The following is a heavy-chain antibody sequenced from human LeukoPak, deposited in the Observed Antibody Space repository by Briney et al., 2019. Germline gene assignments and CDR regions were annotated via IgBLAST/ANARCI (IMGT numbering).Heavy chain of an antibody. V-gene: IGHV3-48*03. CDR1: GFTFSSYE. D-gene: IGHD5-12*01. CDR3: ARGSLHSAYGFDY. Sequence: PGGSLRLSCAASGFTFSSYEMNWVRQAPGKGLEWVSHSSSSGSTIYYAGSVKGRFTIARDNAKNSVYLQMNSLRAEDTAVYYCARGSLHSAYGFDYWDQGTLVTVSS. CDR2: SSSSGSTI. J-gene: IGHJ4*02.